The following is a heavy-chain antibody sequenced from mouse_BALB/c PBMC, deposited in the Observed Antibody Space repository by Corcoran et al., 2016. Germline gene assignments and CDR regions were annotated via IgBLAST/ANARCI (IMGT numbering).Heavy chain of an antibody. CDR3: AREVPGGNPFDY. V-gene: IGHV1S136*01. Sequence: EVQLQQSGPELVKPGASVEMSCKASGYTFTSYVLHWVKQKPGQGLEWIGYIYPYNDDVRYNEKFRGKATLTSDKSSSTAYMGLSSLTSEDSAVYYCAREVPGGNPFDYWGQGTTLTVSS. CDR1: GYTFTSYV. CDR2: IYPYNDDV. J-gene: IGHJ2*01. D-gene: IGHD2-1*01.